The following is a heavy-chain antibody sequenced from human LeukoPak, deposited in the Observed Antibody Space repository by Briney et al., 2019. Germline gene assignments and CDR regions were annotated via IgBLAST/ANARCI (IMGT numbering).Heavy chain of an antibody. CDR3: ARVRNWFDP. D-gene: IGHD3-10*01. V-gene: IGHV4-59*01. CDR1: GGSISSYY. Sequence: PSETLSLTCTVSGGSISSYYWSWIRQPPGKGLEWIGYIYYGGSTNYNPSLKSRVTISVDTSKNQFSLKLSSVTAADTAVYYCARVRNWFDPWGQGTLVTVSS. J-gene: IGHJ5*02. CDR2: IYYGGST.